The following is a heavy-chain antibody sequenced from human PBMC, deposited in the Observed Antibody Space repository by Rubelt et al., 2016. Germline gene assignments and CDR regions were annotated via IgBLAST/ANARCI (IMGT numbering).Heavy chain of an antibody. J-gene: IGHJ4*02. CDR2: IKEDGTGE. V-gene: IGHV3-7*05. Sequence: GLVWVAHIKEDGTGEHYVDSVNGRFTISRDNDKNSLYLQLNSLRAEDTAVYYCARVAPMVRGVLVWGFDYWGQGTLVTVSS. CDR3: ARVAPMVRGVLVWGFDY. D-gene: IGHD3-10*01.